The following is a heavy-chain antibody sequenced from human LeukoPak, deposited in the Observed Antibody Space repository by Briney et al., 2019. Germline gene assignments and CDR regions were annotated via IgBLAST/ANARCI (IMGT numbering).Heavy chain of an antibody. CDR2: IYWTGST. J-gene: IGHJ4*02. CDR1: GGSMSSSGYY. Sequence: SETLSLTCTVSGGSMSSSGYYWGWIRQSPGKGLEWIGSIYWTGSTYYNPSLKSRLNMSVDTKKKQLSLNLSSVTAADTAVYYCARQGSGNYLSPVNYWGQGTLVTVSS. CDR3: ARQGSGNYLSPVNY. D-gene: IGHD1-26*01. V-gene: IGHV4-39*01.